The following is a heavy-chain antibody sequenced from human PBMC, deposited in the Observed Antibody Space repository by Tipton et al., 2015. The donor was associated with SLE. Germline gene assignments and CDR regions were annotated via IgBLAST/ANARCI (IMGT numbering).Heavy chain of an antibody. Sequence: TLSLTCAVYGGSFSGYYWSWIRQPPGKGLEWIGEINHGGSTNYNPSLKSRVTISVDTSKKQFSLKLSSVTAADTAVYYCARFPGVSRDRAGDAFDIWGQGTMVTVSS. CDR2: INHGGST. CDR1: GGSFSGYY. D-gene: IGHD3-22*01. V-gene: IGHV4-34*01. J-gene: IGHJ3*02. CDR3: ARFPGVSRDRAGDAFDI.